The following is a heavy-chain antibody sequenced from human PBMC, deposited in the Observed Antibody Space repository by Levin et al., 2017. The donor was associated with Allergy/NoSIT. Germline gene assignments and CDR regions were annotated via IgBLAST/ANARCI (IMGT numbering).Heavy chain of an antibody. CDR3: AKGLNWGSPNTFDY. V-gene: IGHV3-9*01. CDR1: GFTFGDYA. D-gene: IGHD7-27*01. CDR2: INWNRDNI. Sequence: GGSLRLSCAASGFTFGDYAMHWVRQAPGKGLEWVSGINWNRDNIGYADSVRARFTISRDNAKNSLYLQMNSLGPEDTALYYCAKGLNWGSPNTFDYWGQGTLVTVSS. J-gene: IGHJ4*02.